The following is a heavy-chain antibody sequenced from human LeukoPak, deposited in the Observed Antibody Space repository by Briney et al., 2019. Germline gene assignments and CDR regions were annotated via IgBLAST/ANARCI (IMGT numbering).Heavy chain of an antibody. CDR3: AKGPAYGSGSYSPYYFDY. D-gene: IGHD3-10*01. CDR1: GFTFDDYA. V-gene: IGHV3-9*03. J-gene: IGHJ4*02. Sequence: GGSLRLSCAASGFTFDDYAMHWVRQAPGKGLEWVSGISWNSGSIGYADSVKGRFTISRDNAKNSLYLQMNSLRAEDMALYYCAKGPAYGSGSYSPYYFDYWGQGTLVTVSS. CDR2: ISWNSGSI.